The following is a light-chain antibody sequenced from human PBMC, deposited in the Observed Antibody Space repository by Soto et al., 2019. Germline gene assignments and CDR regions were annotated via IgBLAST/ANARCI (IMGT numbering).Light chain of an antibody. Sequence: EIVLTQSPGTLSLSPGERATLSCRASQSVSSNYLAWYQQRPGQAPRLLIYGASTRATGIPDRFSGSGSGTDFTLTISRLEPEDFALYCCQLFGSSPPMYTFGQGTKLEIK. CDR3: QLFGSSPPMYT. CDR2: GAS. V-gene: IGKV3-20*01. CDR1: QSVSSNY. J-gene: IGKJ2*01.